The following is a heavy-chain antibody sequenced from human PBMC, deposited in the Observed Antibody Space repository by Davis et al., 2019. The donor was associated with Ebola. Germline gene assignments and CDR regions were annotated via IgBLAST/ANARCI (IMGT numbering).Heavy chain of an antibody. J-gene: IGHJ5*02. CDR3: ARVRYSSSWGLFDP. CDR1: GFTFSSYA. V-gene: IGHV3-74*01. D-gene: IGHD6-13*01. CDR2: INSDGSST. Sequence: HTGGSLRLSCAASGFTFSSYAMHWVRQAPGKGLVWVSRINSDGSSTSYADSVKGRFTISRDNAKNTLYLQMNSLRAEDTAVYYCARVRYSSSWGLFDPWGQGTLVTVSS.